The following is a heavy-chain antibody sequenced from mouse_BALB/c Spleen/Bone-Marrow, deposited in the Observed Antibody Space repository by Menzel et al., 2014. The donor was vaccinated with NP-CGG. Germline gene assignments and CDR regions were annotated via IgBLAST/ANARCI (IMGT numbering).Heavy chain of an antibody. Sequence: QLKESGGGLVQPGGSRKLSCAASGFTFSSFGMHWVRRAPEKGLEWVAYISSGSSPIFYADTVKGRFTISRDNPKNTLFLQMTSLRSEDTAMYYCTRGGNWEDFDYWGQGTTLTVSS. V-gene: IGHV5-17*02. CDR1: GFTFSSFG. CDR2: ISSGSSPI. J-gene: IGHJ2*01. D-gene: IGHD4-1*01. CDR3: TRGGNWEDFDY.